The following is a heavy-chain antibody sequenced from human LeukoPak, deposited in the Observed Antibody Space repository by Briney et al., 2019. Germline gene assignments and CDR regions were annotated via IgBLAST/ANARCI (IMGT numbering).Heavy chain of an antibody. V-gene: IGHV3-20*04. CDR2: INWNGGTT. CDR1: GLTFDDYG. CDR3: ARNSGANVYTYSFQY. D-gene: IGHD1-26*01. J-gene: IGHJ4*02. Sequence: PSGGSLRLSCVASGLTFDDYGMSWVGQAPGKGLEWVSGINWNGGTTPYADSVKGRFTISRDNAKNSLYLQMNSLRVEDTAFYYCARNSGANVYTYSFQYWGRGTLVTVSS.